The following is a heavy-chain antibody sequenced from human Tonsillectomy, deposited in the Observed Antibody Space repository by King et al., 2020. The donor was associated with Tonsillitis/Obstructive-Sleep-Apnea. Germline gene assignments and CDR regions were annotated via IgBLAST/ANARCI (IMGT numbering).Heavy chain of an antibody. CDR1: GVSISSYY. CDR3: ARAYYDILTGYLDDAFDI. CDR2: IYYSGST. D-gene: IGHD3-9*01. Sequence: QLQESGPGLVKPSETLSLTCTVSGVSISSYYWSWIRQPPGKGLEWIGYIYYSGSTNYKPSLKSRVTISVDTSKNQFSLKLSSVTAADTAVYYCARAYYDILTGYLDDAFDIWGQGTMVTVSS. J-gene: IGHJ3*02. V-gene: IGHV4-59*08.